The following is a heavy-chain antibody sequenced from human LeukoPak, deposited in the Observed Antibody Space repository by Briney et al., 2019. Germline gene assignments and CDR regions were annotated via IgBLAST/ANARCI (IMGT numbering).Heavy chain of an antibody. Sequence: GGSLRLSCVDSGFTVSNYYLSWIRQAPGKGLEWVSVIYTGGSTYYADSVKGRFTISRDNSKNTLYLQMNSLRAEDTAVYYCARVRGSGSYEGYYGMDVWGQGTTVTVSS. CDR3: ARVRGSGSYEGYYGMDV. J-gene: IGHJ6*02. D-gene: IGHD1-26*01. CDR2: IYTGGST. V-gene: IGHV3-66*01. CDR1: GFTVSNYY.